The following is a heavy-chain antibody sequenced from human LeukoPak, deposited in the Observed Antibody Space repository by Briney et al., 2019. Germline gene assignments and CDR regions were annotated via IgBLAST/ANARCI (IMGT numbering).Heavy chain of an antibody. D-gene: IGHD3-22*01. J-gene: IGHJ3*02. V-gene: IGHV4-31*03. Sequence: PSETLSLTCTVAGGSLSSGGYYWSWIRQHPGKGLEWIGYIYYSGSTYYNPSLKSRVTISVDTSKNQFSLKLSSVTAADTAVYYCASGSLTYYDSSGYYYRAFDIWGQGTMVTVSS. CDR3: ASGSLTYYDSSGYYYRAFDI. CDR1: GGSLSSGGYY. CDR2: IYYSGST.